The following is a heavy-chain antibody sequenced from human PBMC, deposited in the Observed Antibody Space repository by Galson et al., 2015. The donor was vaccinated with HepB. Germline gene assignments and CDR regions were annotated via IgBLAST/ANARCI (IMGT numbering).Heavy chain of an antibody. CDR2: INHSGGT. Sequence: SETLSLTCAVYGGSFSGYYWSWIRQPPGKGLEWIGEINHSGGTNYNPSLKSRVTISVDTSKNQFSLKLSSVTAADTAVYYCARVKVLRSSSWTYYYYMDVWGKGTTVTVSS. CDR1: GGSFSGYY. D-gene: IGHD6-13*01. CDR3: ARVKVLRSSSWTYYYYMDV. J-gene: IGHJ6*03. V-gene: IGHV4-34*01.